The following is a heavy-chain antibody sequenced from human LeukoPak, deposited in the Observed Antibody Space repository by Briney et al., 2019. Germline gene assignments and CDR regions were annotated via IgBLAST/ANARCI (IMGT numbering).Heavy chain of an antibody. D-gene: IGHD3-22*01. CDR1: GFTFSSYE. Sequence: XAXXGFTFSSYEMNWVRQAPGKGLEWVSYISSSGSTIYYADSVKGRFTISRDNAKNSLYLQMNSLRAEDTAVYYCARDRHRYSYDTGGYPPYWGQGTLVTVSS. V-gene: IGHV3-48*03. J-gene: IGHJ4*02. CDR2: ISSSGSTI. CDR3: ARDRHRYSYDTGGYPPY.